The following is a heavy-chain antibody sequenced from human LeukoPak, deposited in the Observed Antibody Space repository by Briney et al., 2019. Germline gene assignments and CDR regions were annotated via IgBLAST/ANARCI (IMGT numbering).Heavy chain of an antibody. D-gene: IGHD3-22*01. V-gene: IGHV3-21*04. J-gene: IGHJ4*02. CDR2: ISSSSSYI. Sequence: PGGSLRLSCAASGFTFSSYSMNWVRQAPGKGLEWVSSISSSSSYIYYADSVKGRFTISRDNAKNSLYLQMNSLRAEDTAIYYCAKGRDSNGYYYDYWGQGTLVTVSS. CDR3: AKGRDSNGYYYDY. CDR1: GFTFSSYS.